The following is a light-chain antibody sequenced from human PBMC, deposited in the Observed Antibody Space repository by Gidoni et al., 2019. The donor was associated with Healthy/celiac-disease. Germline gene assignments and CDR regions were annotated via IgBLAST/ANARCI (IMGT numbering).Light chain of an antibody. J-gene: IGKJ2*01. V-gene: IGKV1-39*01. CDR1: QSISSY. CDR3: QQSYSTPYT. Sequence: DIQMTQSPSSLSASVGDRVTIPCRASQSISSYFNWYQQNPGKAPKLLIYAASSLQSGVPSRFSGSGSGTDFTLTISSLQPEDFATYYCQQSYSTPYTFGQGTKLEIK. CDR2: AAS.